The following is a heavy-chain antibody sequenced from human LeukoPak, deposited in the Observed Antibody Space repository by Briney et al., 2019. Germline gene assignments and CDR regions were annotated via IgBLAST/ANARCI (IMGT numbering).Heavy chain of an antibody. CDR2: ISSSGGST. D-gene: IGHD6-13*01. CDR3: AKYCGYSSSWYKLGFDY. Sequence: PGGSLRLSCAASGFTFSTYAMSWVRQAPGKGLEWVSAISSSGGSTYYADSVKGRFTISRDNSKNTLYLQMNSLRAEDTAVYYCAKYCGYSSSWYKLGFDYWGQETLVTVSS. V-gene: IGHV3-23*01. CDR1: GFTFSTYA. J-gene: IGHJ4*02.